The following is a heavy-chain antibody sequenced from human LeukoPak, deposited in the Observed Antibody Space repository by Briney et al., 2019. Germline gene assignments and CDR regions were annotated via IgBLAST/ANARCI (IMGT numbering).Heavy chain of an antibody. CDR1: GFTFGDHI. Sequence: PGGSLGLSCAASGFTFGDHIMNWVRQLPGKRLEWVAYVSGSGSTVYYADSVKGRLTVSRDKGKSSLYLQMNSLRVEDTALYYCVRQFASWGQGTLVTVSS. J-gene: IGHJ4*02. V-gene: IGHV3-48*01. CDR2: VSGSGSTV. CDR3: VRQFAS.